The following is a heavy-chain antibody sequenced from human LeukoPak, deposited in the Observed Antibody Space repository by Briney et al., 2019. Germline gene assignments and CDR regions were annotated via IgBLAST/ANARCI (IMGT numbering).Heavy chain of an antibody. CDR3: ARGVTTEKTGVDY. D-gene: IGHD4-11*01. J-gene: IGHJ4*02. V-gene: IGHV3-11*04. Sequence: GSLRLSCAASGFTFSDYYMSWIRQAPGKGLEWVSYISSSSSTIYYADSVKGRFTISRDNAKNSLCLQMNSLRAEDTAVYYCARGVTTEKTGVDYWGQGTLVTVSS. CDR2: ISSSSSTI. CDR1: GFTFSDYY.